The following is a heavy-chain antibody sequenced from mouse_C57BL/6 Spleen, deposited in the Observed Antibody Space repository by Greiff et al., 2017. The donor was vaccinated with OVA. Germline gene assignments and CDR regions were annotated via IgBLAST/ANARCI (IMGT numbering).Heavy chain of an antibody. V-gene: IGHV1-15*01. Sequence: QVQLKESGAELVRPGASVTLSCKASGYTFTDYEMHWVKQTPVHGLEWIGAIDPETGGTAYNQKFKGKAILTADKSSSTAYMELRSLTSEDSAVYYCTRVVVEDFDVWGTGTTVTVSS. J-gene: IGHJ1*03. CDR2: IDPETGGT. CDR3: TRVVVEDFDV. D-gene: IGHD1-1*01. CDR1: GYTFTDYE.